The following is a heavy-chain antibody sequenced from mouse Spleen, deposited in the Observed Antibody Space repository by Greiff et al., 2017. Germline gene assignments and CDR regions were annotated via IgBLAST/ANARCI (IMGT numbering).Heavy chain of an antibody. J-gene: IGHJ2*01. CDR3: ARHGDGYYYFDY. Sequence: VQVVESGPGLVAPSQSLSITCTISGFSLTSYGVHWVRQPPGKGLEWLVVIWSDGSTTYNSALKSRLSISKDNSKSQVFLKMNSLQTDDTAMYYCARHGDGYYYFDYWGQGTTLTVSS. V-gene: IGHV2-6-1*01. CDR1: GFSLTSYG. CDR2: IWSDGST. D-gene: IGHD2-3*01.